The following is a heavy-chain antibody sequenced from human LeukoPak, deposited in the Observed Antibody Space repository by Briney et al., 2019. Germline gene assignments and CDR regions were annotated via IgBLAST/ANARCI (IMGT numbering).Heavy chain of an antibody. CDR1: GITHRDYA. CDR2: TTGAGPSA. V-gene: IGHV3-23*01. J-gene: IGHJ4*02. Sequence: PGGSLRLSCAPSGITHRDYAMSGVRQAPGKSLECISGTTGAGPSANYAASETGRFTISSDNSRHTLYLQMNSLRAEDTAVYYCAKDLSWYYYDTNGPQDSWGQGTLVTVSS. CDR3: AKDLSWYYYDTNGPQDS. D-gene: IGHD3-22*01.